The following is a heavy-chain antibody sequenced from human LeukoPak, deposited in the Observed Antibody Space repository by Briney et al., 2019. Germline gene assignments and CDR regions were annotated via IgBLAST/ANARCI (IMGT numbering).Heavy chain of an antibody. CDR3: AIRYGSGEKYYYYYYMDV. CDR1: GYTFTSYD. J-gene: IGHJ6*03. V-gene: IGHV1-8*01. Sequence: GASVKVSCKASGYTFTSYDINWVRQATGQGLERMGSTNPNSGNTGYAQKLQGRVTMTRTPSISTAYMELSSLRSEDTAVYYCAIRYGSGEKYYYYYYMDVWGKGTTVTVSS. CDR2: TNPNSGNT. D-gene: IGHD3-10*01.